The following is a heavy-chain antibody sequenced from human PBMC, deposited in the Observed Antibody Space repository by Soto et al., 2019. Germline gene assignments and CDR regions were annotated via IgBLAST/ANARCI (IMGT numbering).Heavy chain of an antibody. CDR3: ARNLWIAARPDAFDI. Sequence: QVQLQESGPGLVKPSETLSLTCTVSGGSISSYYWSWIRQPPGKGLEWIGYIYYSGSTNYNPSLKSRVTISVDTSKNQFSLKLSSVTAADTAVYYCARNLWIAARPDAFDIWGQGTMVTVSS. CDR1: GGSISSYY. V-gene: IGHV4-59*01. D-gene: IGHD6-6*01. J-gene: IGHJ3*02. CDR2: IYYSGST.